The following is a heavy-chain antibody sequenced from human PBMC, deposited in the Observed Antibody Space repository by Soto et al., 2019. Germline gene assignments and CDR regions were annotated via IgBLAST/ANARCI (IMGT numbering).Heavy chain of an antibody. Sequence: SVKVSCKASGGTFSSYAISWVRQAPGQGLEWMGGIIPIFGTANYAQKFQGRVTITADESTSTAYMELSSLRSEDTAVYYCARAPSDDFWSGRYYYYYGMDVWGQGTTVTVSS. CDR2: IIPIFGTA. CDR3: ARAPSDDFWSGRYYYYYGMDV. V-gene: IGHV1-69*13. J-gene: IGHJ6*02. D-gene: IGHD3-3*01. CDR1: GGTFSSYA.